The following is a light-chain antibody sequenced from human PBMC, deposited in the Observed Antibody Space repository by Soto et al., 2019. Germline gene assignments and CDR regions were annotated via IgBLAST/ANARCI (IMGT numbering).Light chain of an antibody. V-gene: IGKV1-13*02. CDR1: QGVRSA. J-gene: IGKJ4*01. CDR3: QQFHSPALT. Sequence: AIELTQSPSSLSSSVGDRVTITCRASQGVRSAFAWYQHKPGRGPRLLIYDASTLQSGVPSRCSGSGSGTDFTLTISSLQPEDFATYYCQQFHSPALTFGGGTKLE. CDR2: DAS.